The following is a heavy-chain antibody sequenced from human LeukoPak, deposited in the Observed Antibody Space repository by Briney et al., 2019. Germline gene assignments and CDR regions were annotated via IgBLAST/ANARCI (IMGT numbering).Heavy chain of an antibody. D-gene: IGHD6-19*01. CDR2: ISYDGSDK. CDR1: GFTFSSYA. J-gene: IGHJ3*02. V-gene: IGHV3-30-3*01. Sequence: PGRSLRLSCAASGFTFSSYAMHWVRQAPGKGLEWVAVISYDGSDKYYADSVKGRFTISRDSSKNTLYLQMNGLRAEDTAVYYCARTISVAGDAFDIWGQGTMVTVSS. CDR3: ARTISVAGDAFDI.